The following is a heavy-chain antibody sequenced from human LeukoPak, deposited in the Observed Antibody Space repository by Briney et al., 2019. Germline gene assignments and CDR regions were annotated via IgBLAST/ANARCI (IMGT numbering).Heavy chain of an antibody. CDR1: GGSFSGYY. V-gene: IGHV3-7*03. CDR2: IKQDGSEK. J-gene: IGHJ4*02. Sequence: ETLSLTCAVYGGSFSGYYWSWVRQAPGKGLEWVANIKQDGSEKYYVDSVKGRFTISRDNAKNSLYLQMNSLRAEDTAVYYCARSPLTYYDFWSGYLYYFDYWGQGTLVTVSS. D-gene: IGHD3-3*01. CDR3: ARSPLTYYDFWSGYLYYFDY.